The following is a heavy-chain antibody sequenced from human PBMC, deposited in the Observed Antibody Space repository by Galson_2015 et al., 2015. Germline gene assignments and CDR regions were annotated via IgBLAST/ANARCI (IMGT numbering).Heavy chain of an antibody. Sequence: SVKVSCKASGYTFTSYDINWVRQATGQGFEWMGWMNPNSGNTGYAQKFQGRVTMTRNTSISTAYMELSSLRSEDTAVYYCARGAPPITGYCSGGSCPYFDYWGPGTLVTVSS. CDR1: GYTFTSYD. CDR2: MNPNSGNT. V-gene: IGHV1-8*01. J-gene: IGHJ4*02. D-gene: IGHD2-15*01. CDR3: ARGAPPITGYCSGGSCPYFDY.